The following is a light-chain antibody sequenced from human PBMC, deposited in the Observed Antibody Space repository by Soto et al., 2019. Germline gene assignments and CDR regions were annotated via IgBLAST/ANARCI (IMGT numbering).Light chain of an antibody. CDR1: SSDIGGYNS. V-gene: IGLV2-8*01. J-gene: IGLJ1*01. Sequence: QSVLTQSPSASGSPGQSVTISCTGTSSDIGGYNSVSWYQQHPAKAPKVMIYDVSKRPSGVPDRFSGSKSGNTASLTVSALQAEDEADYYCSSYTDRNNLVFGTGTKLTVL. CDR3: SSYTDRNNLV. CDR2: DVS.